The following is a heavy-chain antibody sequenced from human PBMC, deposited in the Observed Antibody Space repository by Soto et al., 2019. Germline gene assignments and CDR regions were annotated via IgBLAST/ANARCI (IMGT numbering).Heavy chain of an antibody. V-gene: IGHV3-48*01. D-gene: IGHD3-3*01. Sequence: HHGGSLGLSCAASGVTCSRSSMDWVLKAPGKGLEWVSYISSSSSTIYYADSVKGRFTISRDNAKNSLYLQMNSLRAEDTAVYYCARDWSFWSGYSIYYFDYWGQGTLVTVSS. J-gene: IGHJ4*02. CDR3: ARDWSFWSGYSIYYFDY. CDR1: GVTCSRSS. CDR2: ISSSSSTI.